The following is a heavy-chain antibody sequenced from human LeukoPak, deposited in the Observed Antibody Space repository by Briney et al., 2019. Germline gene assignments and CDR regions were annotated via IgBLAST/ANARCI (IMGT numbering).Heavy chain of an antibody. V-gene: IGHV4-30-2*01. CDR1: GGSISSGGYS. Sequence: PSETLSPTCAVSGGSISSGGYSWSWIRQPPGKGLEWIGYIYHSGSTYYNPSLKSRVTISVDRSKNQFSLKLSSVTAADTAVYYCARTGSSNYFFDYWGQGTLVTVSS. CDR3: ARTGSSNYFFDY. J-gene: IGHJ4*02. CDR2: IYHSGST. D-gene: IGHD1-26*01.